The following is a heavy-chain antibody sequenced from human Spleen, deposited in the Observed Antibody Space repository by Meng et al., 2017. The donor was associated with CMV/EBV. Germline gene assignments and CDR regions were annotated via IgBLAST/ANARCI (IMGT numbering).Heavy chain of an antibody. CDR1: GFTFSSYG. Sequence: GESLKISCAASGFTFSSYGMHWVRQAPGKGLEWVAVVWYDGSNKYYADSVKGRFTISRDNSKNTLYLQMNSLRAEDTAVYYCAKAVTTIFGRASWFDPWGQGTLVTVSS. D-gene: IGHD3-3*01. CDR3: AKAVTTIFGRASWFDP. CDR2: VWYDGSNK. V-gene: IGHV3-33*06. J-gene: IGHJ5*02.